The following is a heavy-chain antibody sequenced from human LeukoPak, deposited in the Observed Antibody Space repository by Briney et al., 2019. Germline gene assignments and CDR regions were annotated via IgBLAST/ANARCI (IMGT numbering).Heavy chain of an antibody. CDR1: GFTFSNYW. CDR3: ARVRARSYCCSTSCYGY. V-gene: IGHV3-7*01. Sequence: GGSLRLSCAASGFTFSNYWMSWVRQAPGKGLEWVANIKQDGSEKYYVDSVKGRFTISRDNAKNSLYLQMNTLRAEDTAVYYCARVRARSYCCSTSCYGYWGQGTLVTVSS. J-gene: IGHJ4*02. CDR2: IKQDGSEK. D-gene: IGHD2-2*01.